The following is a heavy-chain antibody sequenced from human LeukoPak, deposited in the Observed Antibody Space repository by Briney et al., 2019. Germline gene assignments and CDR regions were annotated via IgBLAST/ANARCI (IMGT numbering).Heavy chain of an antibody. D-gene: IGHD2-15*01. CDR1: GLTLSDVW. Sequence: GGSLRLSCAVSGLTLSDVWMNWVRQAPGKGLEWVGRIRSKTAGGTTDFAAPVKGRFTILGDDSENTVYLQMNSLTTEDTAVYYCSQGSGQYFHYWGQGTLVTVSS. V-gene: IGHV3-15*07. J-gene: IGHJ4*02. CDR3: SQGSGQYFHY. CDR2: IRSKTAGGTT.